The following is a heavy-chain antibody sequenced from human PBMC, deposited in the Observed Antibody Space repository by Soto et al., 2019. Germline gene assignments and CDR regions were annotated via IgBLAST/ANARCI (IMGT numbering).Heavy chain of an antibody. D-gene: IGHD6-25*01. J-gene: IGHJ4*02. CDR2: IIPIFGTA. Sequence: ASVKVSCKASGGTFSSYAISWVRQAPGQGLEWMGGIIPIFGTANYAQKFQGRVTITADESTSTAYMELSSLRSEDTAVYYCARHERRLHQKFDYWGQGTLVTVSS. CDR1: GGTFSSYA. CDR3: ARHERRLHQKFDY. V-gene: IGHV1-69*13.